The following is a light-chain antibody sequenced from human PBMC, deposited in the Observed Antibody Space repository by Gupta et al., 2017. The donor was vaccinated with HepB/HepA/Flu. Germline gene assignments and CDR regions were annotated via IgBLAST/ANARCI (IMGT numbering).Light chain of an antibody. CDR3: QQANSFPIT. V-gene: IGKV1D-12*01. CDR1: QGISW. Sequence: DIQMTQSPSSVSASVGDTVTITCRASQGISWLAWYQQKPGNAPNLLIYAASTLQSGVPSRFSGSGSGTSFTLTISSLQPEDFATYYCQQANSFPITFGQGTRLEIK. CDR2: AAS. J-gene: IGKJ5*01.